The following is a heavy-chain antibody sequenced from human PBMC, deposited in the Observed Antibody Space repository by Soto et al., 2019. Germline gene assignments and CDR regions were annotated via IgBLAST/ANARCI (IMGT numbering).Heavy chain of an antibody. CDR1: GFTFADSA. Sequence: SVKVSFKTSGFTFADSAVQWVRQARGQSLEWIGRIIVDSGNTKSAEKFTERVSMSWDMSTSTAFMELRSLSSDDTAVYYCATANNTSPFDYWGLGTLVTVSS. CDR2: IIVDSGNT. CDR3: ATANNTSPFDY. V-gene: IGHV1-58*01. J-gene: IGHJ4*02. D-gene: IGHD1-26*01.